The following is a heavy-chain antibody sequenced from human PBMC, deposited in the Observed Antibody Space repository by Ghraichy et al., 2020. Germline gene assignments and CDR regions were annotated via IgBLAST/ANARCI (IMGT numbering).Heavy chain of an antibody. Sequence: GGSLRLSCAASGFTFSSYGMHWVRQAPGKGLEWVAVISYDGSNKYYADSVKGRFTISRDNSKNTLYLQMNSLRAEDTAVYYCAKDSPGHPDDILTGYTYYYYGMDVWGQGTTVTVSS. J-gene: IGHJ6*02. CDR2: ISYDGSNK. CDR1: GFTFSSYG. CDR3: AKDSPGHPDDILTGYTYYYYGMDV. V-gene: IGHV3-30*18. D-gene: IGHD3-9*01.